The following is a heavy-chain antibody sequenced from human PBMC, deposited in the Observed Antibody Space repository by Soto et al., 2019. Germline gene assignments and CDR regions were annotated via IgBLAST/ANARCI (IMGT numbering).Heavy chain of an antibody. J-gene: IGHJ4*02. CDR3: PRGGSYGYFFDY. V-gene: IGHV4-59*01. CDR2: IYYTGST. CDR1: GGSLSSNY. D-gene: IGHD1-26*01. Sequence: PSETLSLTCTVSGGSLSSNYWTWIRQYQGKGMEGIRYIYYTGSTKYNPTRKSRVTLSLDTSKNQFALRLTSVTTADTCVYYCPRGGSYGYFFDYWGQGAQVTVSS.